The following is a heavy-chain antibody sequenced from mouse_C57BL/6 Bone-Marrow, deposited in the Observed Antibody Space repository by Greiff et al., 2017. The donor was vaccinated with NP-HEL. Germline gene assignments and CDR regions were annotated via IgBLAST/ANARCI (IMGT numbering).Heavy chain of an antibody. CDR3: ARRGWYFDV. CDR2: IHPNSGST. CDR1: GYTFTSYW. J-gene: IGHJ1*03. V-gene: IGHV1-64*01. Sequence: QVQLKESGAELVKPGASVKLSCKASGYTFTSYWMHWVKQRPGQGLEWIGMIHPNSGSTNYNEKFKSKATLTVDKSSSTAYMQLSSLTSEDSAVYYCARRGWYFDVWGTGTTVTVSS.